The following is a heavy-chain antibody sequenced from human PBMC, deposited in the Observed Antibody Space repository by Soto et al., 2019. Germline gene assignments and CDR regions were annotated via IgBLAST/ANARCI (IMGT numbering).Heavy chain of an antibody. J-gene: IGHJ4*02. D-gene: IGHD2-15*01. CDR2: INPNNGGT. Sequence: ASVKVSCKASGYTFTTYYIHWVRQAPGQGLEWVGWINPNNGGTNSAQKFQGRVNMTSDTSTNTAYMELSSLRSDDTAIYFCATGRPLLQRWFDRRERWGQETQVTVSS. V-gene: IGHV1-2*02. CDR1: GYTFTTYY. CDR3: ATGRPLLQRWFDRRER.